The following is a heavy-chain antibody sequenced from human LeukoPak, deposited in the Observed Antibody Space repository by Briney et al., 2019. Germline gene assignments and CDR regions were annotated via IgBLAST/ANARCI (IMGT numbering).Heavy chain of an antibody. D-gene: IGHD5-24*01. CDR1: GVTFSSYW. J-gene: IGHJ4*02. CDR3: ARGEMVQVY. Sequence: GGSLRLSCVASGVTFSSYWMHWVRQAPGKGLVWVSRINTDGSTTSYADSVKGRFTISRDNAKNTLYLQMNSLRADDTAVYYCARGEMVQVYWGQGTLVTVSS. V-gene: IGHV3-74*01. CDR2: INTDGSTT.